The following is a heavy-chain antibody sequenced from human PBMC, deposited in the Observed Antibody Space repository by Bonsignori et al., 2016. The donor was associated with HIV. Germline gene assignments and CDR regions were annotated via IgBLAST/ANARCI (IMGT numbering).Heavy chain of an antibody. D-gene: IGHD3-3*01. Sequence: VRQAPGKGLEWVANIKQDGSEKYYVDSVKGRFTISRDNARNSLYLQMNSLRAEDTAVYYCARDQEGTTPLSITIFGVASPLGFDYWSQGTLVTVSS. V-gene: IGHV3-7*01. CDR2: IKQDGSEK. J-gene: IGHJ4*02. CDR3: ARDQEGTTPLSITIFGVASPLGFDY.